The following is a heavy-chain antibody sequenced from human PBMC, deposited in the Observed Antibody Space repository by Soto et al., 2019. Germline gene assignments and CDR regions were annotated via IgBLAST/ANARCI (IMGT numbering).Heavy chain of an antibody. J-gene: IGHJ6*02. D-gene: IGHD3-3*01. CDR3: AANDFWSGYLNNYYYYYGLDV. Sequence: SVWVSCKTSGVTFTSSAGQWVRQARGQRLEWIGWIVVGSGNTNYAKKFQERVTITRDMSTSKAYMELSSLRSEDTAVYYCAANDFWSGYLNNYYYYYGLDVWGQATTVTVSS. CDR2: IVVGSGNT. CDR1: GVTFTSSA. V-gene: IGHV1-58*01.